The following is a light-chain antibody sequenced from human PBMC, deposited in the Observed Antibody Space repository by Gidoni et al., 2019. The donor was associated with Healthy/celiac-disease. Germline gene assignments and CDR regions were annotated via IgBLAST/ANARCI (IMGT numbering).Light chain of an antibody. Sequence: DFQMTPSPSSLSASVGDRVTITCRASQSISSDLHWYQQKQGKAPKLLIYAASSLQSGVPSRCSGRGSGTDFSLTISSLQAEDVASYYWRRSYSTPRTFGQGTKLQIK. J-gene: IGKJ2*01. CDR1: QSISSD. V-gene: IGKV1-39*01. CDR2: AAS. CDR3: RRSYSTPRT.